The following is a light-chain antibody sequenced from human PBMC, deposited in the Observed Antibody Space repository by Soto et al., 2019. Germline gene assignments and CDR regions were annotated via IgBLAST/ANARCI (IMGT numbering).Light chain of an antibody. CDR2: DAS. CDR1: QSVRSN. V-gene: IGKV3-15*01. CDR3: QQYDNWPRT. J-gene: IGKJ1*01. Sequence: EKVMTQSPATLSVSPGERATLSCRASQSVRSNLAWYQQKPGQPPRLLIYDASTRATGIPSRFSGSGSGTEITLTISSLKSEDFAVYYCQQYDNWPRTFGQGTKVDI.